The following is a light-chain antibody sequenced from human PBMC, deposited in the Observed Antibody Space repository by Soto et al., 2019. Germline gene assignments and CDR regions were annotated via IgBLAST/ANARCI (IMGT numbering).Light chain of an antibody. V-gene: IGLV2-14*03. J-gene: IGLJ1*01. CDR1: SSDVGGYNF. CDR3: TSYTTSSTYV. CDR2: DVN. Sequence: QSALTQPASVSGSPGQSITISCTGTSSDVGGYNFVSWHQHHPGKAPKLIIYDVNNRPSGVSNRFSGSKSGNTASLTISGLQAEDEADYYCTSYTTSSTYVFGTGTKLTVL.